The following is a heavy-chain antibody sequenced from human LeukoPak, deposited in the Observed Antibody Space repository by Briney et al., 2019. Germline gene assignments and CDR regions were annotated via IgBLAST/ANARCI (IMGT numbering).Heavy chain of an antibody. J-gene: IGHJ4*02. CDR2: IDPSDSYT. V-gene: IGHV5-10-1*01. Sequence: GESLKISCKGSGYSFTSYWISWVRQMPAKGLEWMGRIDPSDSYTNYSPSFQGHVTISADKSISTAYLQWSSLKASDTAMYYCARRYCSSTSCYGDYWGQGTLVTVSS. CDR1: GYSFTSYW. D-gene: IGHD2-2*01. CDR3: ARRYCSSTSCYGDY.